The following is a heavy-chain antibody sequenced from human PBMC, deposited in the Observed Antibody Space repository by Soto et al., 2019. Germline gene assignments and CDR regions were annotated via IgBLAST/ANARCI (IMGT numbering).Heavy chain of an antibody. Sequence: QVQLQESGPGLVKPSETLSLTCTVSGGSISSYYWSWIRQPPGKGLEWIVYIYYSGSPNYNHSHTRRVNTSVDTSKTQFSLKLRSVTAADTAVYYCASNTHFSSWSHFDSWGQGTLVTVSS. CDR1: GGSISSYY. CDR3: ASNTHFSSWSHFDS. V-gene: IGHV4-59*01. J-gene: IGHJ4*02. CDR2: IYYSGSP. D-gene: IGHD6-13*01.